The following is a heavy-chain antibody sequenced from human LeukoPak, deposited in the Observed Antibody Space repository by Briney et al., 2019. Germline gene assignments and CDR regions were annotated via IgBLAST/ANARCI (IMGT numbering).Heavy chain of an antibody. CDR2: TYYRSKWYR. J-gene: IGHJ4*02. CDR1: GDSVSTNSAA. V-gene: IGHV6-1*01. CDR3: ARGLGGGWFAYDY. Sequence: SQTLSLTCAISGDSVSTNSAAWNWIRQSPSKGLEWLGRTYYRSKWYRDYAVSVKSRITITADTSKNHFSLRLNSVIPEDTAVYYCARGLGGGWFAYDYWGQGTLVTVSS. D-gene: IGHD6-19*01.